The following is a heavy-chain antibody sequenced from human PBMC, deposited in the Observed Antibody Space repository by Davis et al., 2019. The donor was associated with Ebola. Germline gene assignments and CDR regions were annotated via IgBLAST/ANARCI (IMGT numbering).Heavy chain of an antibody. CDR3: ARDQSILVAGPRGWFDP. J-gene: IGHJ5*02. CDR1: GGSISSSSYY. CDR2: IYYSGST. Sequence: MPSETLSLTCTVSGGSISSSSYYWGWIRQPPGKGLEWIGSIYYSGSTYYNPSLKSRVTISVDTSKNQFSLQLNSVTPEDTAVYYCARDQSILVAGPRGWFDPWGQGILVTVSS. D-gene: IGHD6-19*01. V-gene: IGHV4-39*02.